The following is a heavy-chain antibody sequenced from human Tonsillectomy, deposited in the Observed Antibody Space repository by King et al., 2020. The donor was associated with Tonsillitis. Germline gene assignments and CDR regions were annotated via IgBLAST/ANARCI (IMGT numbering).Heavy chain of an antibody. J-gene: IGHJ3*02. Sequence: VQLVESGGGLVQPGGSLRLSCAASGFTFSSYAMSWVRQAPGKGLEWVSAISGSGGSTYYADSVKGRFTISRDNSKNTLYLQMNSLRAEDTAVYYCAKQIEQWLVGHGAFDIWGQGTMVTASS. CDR1: GFTFSSYA. CDR2: ISGSGGST. CDR3: AKQIEQWLVGHGAFDI. V-gene: IGHV3-23*04. D-gene: IGHD6-19*01.